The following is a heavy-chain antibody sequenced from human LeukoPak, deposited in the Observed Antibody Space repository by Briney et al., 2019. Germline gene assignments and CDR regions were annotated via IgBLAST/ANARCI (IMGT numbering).Heavy chain of an antibody. CDR2: ISYDGSNK. V-gene: IGHV3-30-3*01. D-gene: IGHD3-10*01. CDR3: ALRFQGLGY. CDR1: GFTFSSYA. J-gene: IGHJ4*02. Sequence: PGRSLRLSCAASGFTFSSYAMHWVRQAPGKGLEWVAVISYDGSNKYYADSVKGRFTISRDNSKNTLYLQMNSLRAEDTAVYYCALRFQGLGYWGQGTLVTVSS.